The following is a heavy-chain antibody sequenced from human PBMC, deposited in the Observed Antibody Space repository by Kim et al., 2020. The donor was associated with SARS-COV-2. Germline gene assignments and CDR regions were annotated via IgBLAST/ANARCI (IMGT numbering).Heavy chain of an antibody. Sequence: KGRCTISRDNDKNSLYLQMNSLRAEDTAVYYCARWSSGWYGDYYYGMDVWGQGATVTVSS. V-gene: IGHV3-11*06. CDR3: ARWSSGWYGDYYYGMDV. J-gene: IGHJ6*02. D-gene: IGHD6-19*01.